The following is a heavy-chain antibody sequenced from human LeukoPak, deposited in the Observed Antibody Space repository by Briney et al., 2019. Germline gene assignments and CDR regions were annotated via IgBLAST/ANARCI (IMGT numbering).Heavy chain of an antibody. Sequence: SETLSLTCTVSAGSISSSSNFWGWIRQPPGKGPEWIGNIYYSGRTYYNPSLMSRVTISVDTSMNQFSLRLSSVTAADTAVYYCARCPKGVYYYYMDVWGKGTTVTVSS. CDR2: IYYSGRT. V-gene: IGHV4-39*07. CDR3: ARCPKGVYYYYMDV. J-gene: IGHJ6*03. CDR1: AGSISSSSNF.